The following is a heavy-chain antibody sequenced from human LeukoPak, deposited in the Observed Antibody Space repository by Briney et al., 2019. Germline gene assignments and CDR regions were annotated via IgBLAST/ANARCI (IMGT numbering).Heavy chain of an antibody. CDR2: IYDSGST. V-gene: IGHV4-39*01. CDR3: ARGIPSIVVVPAAITRNWFDP. CDR1: GGSIRSSYYY. J-gene: IGHJ5*02. D-gene: IGHD2-2*02. Sequence: SETLSLTCTVSGGSIRSSYYYWGWIRQPPGKGLEWIGSIYDSGSTYYNPSLKSRVTISVDTSKNQFSLKLNSVTAADTAVYYCARGIPSIVVVPAAITRNWFDPWGQGTLVTVSS.